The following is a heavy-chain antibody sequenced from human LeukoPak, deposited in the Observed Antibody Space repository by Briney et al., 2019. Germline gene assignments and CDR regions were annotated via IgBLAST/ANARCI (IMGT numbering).Heavy chain of an antibody. CDR2: IFYNGST. CDR1: SGSISTSNYY. Sequence: SETLSLTCTVSSGSISTSNYYWGWVRQPPGKALEWIGNIFYNGSTYYSPSLKSRVTISLDTSRNQFSLKLSSVTAADTAVYYCARVSSSGFDPWGQGTLVTVSS. J-gene: IGHJ5*02. D-gene: IGHD6-6*01. CDR3: ARVSSSGFDP. V-gene: IGHV4-39*07.